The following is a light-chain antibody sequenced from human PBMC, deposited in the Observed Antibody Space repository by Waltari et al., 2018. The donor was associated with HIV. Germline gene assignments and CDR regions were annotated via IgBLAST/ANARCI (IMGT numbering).Light chain of an antibody. J-gene: IGKJ4*01. V-gene: IGKV3-11*01. Sequence: EIVLTQSPATLSLSPGERATLSCRASQRISTDLAWFQQKPGQPPRLLIYDATNRATGIPARFSGSGSGTDFTLTIGSLEPEDFAVYYCQQRYNWPPLTFGGGTKVEI. CDR1: QRISTD. CDR3: QQRYNWPPLT. CDR2: DAT.